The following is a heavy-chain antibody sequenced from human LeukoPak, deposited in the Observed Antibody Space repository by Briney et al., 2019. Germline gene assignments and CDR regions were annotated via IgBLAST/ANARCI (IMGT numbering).Heavy chain of an antibody. J-gene: IGHJ3*02. D-gene: IGHD3-9*01. CDR1: GYTFTVYF. CDR2: INPNTGGT. Sequence: ASVTVSFKASGYTFTVYFVHWVRQAPGQGLQWMGWINPNTGGTNYAQKFQGRVTMTRDTSISTAYMELSRLRSDDTAVYYCARDPGSKENYDILTGPYDAFDIWGQGTMVTVSS. V-gene: IGHV1-2*02. CDR3: ARDPGSKENYDILTGPYDAFDI.